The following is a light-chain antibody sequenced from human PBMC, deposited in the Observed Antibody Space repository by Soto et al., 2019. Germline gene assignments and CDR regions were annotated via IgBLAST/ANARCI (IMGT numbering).Light chain of an antibody. V-gene: IGKV1-9*01. Sequence: DIQLTQSPAFLSASVGDRVSITCRASQDIGSYLAWYQQKSGKAPKLLIHTASTLQTGVPFRFSGSGSGTEFTLTISSLQPGDFATYYCQHLPSYPLSFGGGTEVEIK. CDR2: TAS. CDR3: QHLPSYPLS. CDR1: QDIGSY. J-gene: IGKJ4*01.